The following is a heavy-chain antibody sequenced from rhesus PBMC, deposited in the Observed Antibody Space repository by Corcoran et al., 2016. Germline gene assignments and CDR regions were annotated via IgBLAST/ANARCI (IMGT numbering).Heavy chain of an antibody. CDR2: IYGSSGST. J-gene: IGHJ2*01. CDR3: ARGAGWNYGYWYFDL. V-gene: IGHV4-147*01. CDR1: GYSISSNY. D-gene: IGHD1-1*01. Sequence: QVQLQESGPGLVKPSETLSLTCAVSGYSISSNYWSWIRQPPGKGLEWIGYIYGSSGSTYYNPSLKSRGTISSETSKNQFSRKLSSVTAADTAGYYCARGAGWNYGYWYFDLWGPGTPITISS.